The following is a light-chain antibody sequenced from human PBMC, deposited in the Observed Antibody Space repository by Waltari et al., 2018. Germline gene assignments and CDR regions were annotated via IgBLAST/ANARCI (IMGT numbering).Light chain of an antibody. J-gene: IGLJ6*01. V-gene: IGLV2-14*03. CDR3: SSYASSNSLV. Sequence: QSALTQPASVSGSPGQSITISCTGTSSDVGGYDYVSWYQQHPGKAPKLIIFDVSKLPPVVSGRFSGSKSGNTASLTISGLLTEDEADYYCSSYASSNSLVFGSGTKVTVL. CDR2: DVS. CDR1: SSDVGGYDY.